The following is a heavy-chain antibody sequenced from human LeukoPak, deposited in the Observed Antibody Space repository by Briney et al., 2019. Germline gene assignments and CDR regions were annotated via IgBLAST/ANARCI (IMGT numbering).Heavy chain of an antibody. CDR1: GFTFSSYA. J-gene: IGHJ4*02. V-gene: IGHV3-23*01. CDR2: ISGSGGST. Sequence: GGSLRLSCAASGFTFSSYAMSWVRQAPGKGLEWVSAISGSGGSTYYADSVKGRFTISRDNSKNTLYLQMNSLRAEDTAVYYCAKGDRIYSGYDLFSFDYWGQGTLVTVSS. D-gene: IGHD5-12*01. CDR3: AKGDRIYSGYDLFSFDY.